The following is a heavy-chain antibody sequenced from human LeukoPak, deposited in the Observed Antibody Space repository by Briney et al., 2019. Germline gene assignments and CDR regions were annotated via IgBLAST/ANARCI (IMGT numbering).Heavy chain of an antibody. CDR3: AREGDNSSGYSEPAEDY. J-gene: IGHJ4*02. CDR1: GGSFSGYY. V-gene: IGHV4-34*01. CDR2: INHSGST. D-gene: IGHD3-22*01. Sequence: SETLSLTCAVYGGSFSGYYWSWIRQPPGKGLEWIGEINHSGSTNCNPSLKSRVTISVDTSKNQFSLKLSSVTAADTAVYYCAREGDNSSGYSEPAEDYWGQGTLVTVSS.